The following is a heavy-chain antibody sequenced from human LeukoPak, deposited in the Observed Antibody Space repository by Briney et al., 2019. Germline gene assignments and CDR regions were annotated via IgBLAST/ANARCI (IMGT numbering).Heavy chain of an antibody. Sequence: PGGSLRLSCAASGFTFTNAWMSWVRQAPGKGLEWVGCVKSKSEGETTDYAAPLKGRFTGSRDDERKRLYVHMNSLKSEDTAVYYSTSYSPPDYWGQGTLVTVSS. CDR2: VKSKSEGETT. D-gene: IGHD2-15*01. J-gene: IGHJ4*02. CDR1: GFTFTNAW. CDR3: TSYSPPDY. V-gene: IGHV3-15*01.